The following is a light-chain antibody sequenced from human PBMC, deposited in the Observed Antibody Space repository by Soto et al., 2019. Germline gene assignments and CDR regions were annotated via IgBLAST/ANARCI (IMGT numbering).Light chain of an antibody. CDR2: AAS. J-gene: IGKJ1*01. CDR1: QGISSY. CDR3: QQYDSYPRR. Sequence: AIRMTQSPSSFSASTGDRVTITCRASQGISSYLAWYQQKPGKAPKLLIYAASTLQSGVPSRFSGSGSGTDFTLTISCLQSEDFATYYCQQYDSYPRRFGQGTKVEIK. V-gene: IGKV1-8*01.